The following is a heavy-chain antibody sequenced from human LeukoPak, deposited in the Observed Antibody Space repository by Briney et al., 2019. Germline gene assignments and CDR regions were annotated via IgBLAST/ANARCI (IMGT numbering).Heavy chain of an antibody. CDR2: ISSSGSSI. CDR1: GFTFSDYY. Sequence: PGGSLRLSCAASGFTFSDYYMSWIRQAPGKGLEWISYISSSGSSIQYADSVRGRFTISRDNAKASLYLQMNSLRGEDTSVYYCARSAQWELPDYWGQGTLVTVSS. D-gene: IGHD1-26*01. V-gene: IGHV3-11*04. CDR3: ARSAQWELPDY. J-gene: IGHJ4*02.